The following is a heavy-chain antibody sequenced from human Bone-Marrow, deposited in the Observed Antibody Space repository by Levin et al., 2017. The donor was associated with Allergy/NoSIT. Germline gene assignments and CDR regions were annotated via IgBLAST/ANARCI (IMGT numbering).Heavy chain of an antibody. CDR3: ARSGVWGNNGYDEGFWFDP. J-gene: IGHJ5*02. Sequence: GESLKISCKASGYSFTSYWIGWVRQMPGKGLEWMGIIYPGDSHTTYNPSFRGQVTISADKSINTAYLEWSSLKASDTAIYYCARSGVWGNNGYDEGFWFDPWGQGTLVTVSS. CDR2: IYPGDSHT. V-gene: IGHV5-51*01. D-gene: IGHD5-12*01. CDR1: GYSFTSYW.